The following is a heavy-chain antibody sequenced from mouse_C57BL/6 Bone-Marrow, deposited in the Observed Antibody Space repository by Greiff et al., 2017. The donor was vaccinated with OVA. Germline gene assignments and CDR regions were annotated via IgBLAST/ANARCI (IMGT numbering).Heavy chain of an antibody. J-gene: IGHJ4*01. V-gene: IGHV1-63*01. CDR3: ALYYGSSYIAMDY. CDR2: IYPGGGYT. CDR1: GYTFTNYW. Sequence: LQESGAELVRPGTSVKMSCKASGYTFTNYWIGWAKQRPGHGLEWIGDIYPGGGYTNYNEKFKGKATLTADKSSSTAYMQFSSLTSEDSAIYYCALYYGSSYIAMDYWGQGTSVTVSS. D-gene: IGHD1-1*01.